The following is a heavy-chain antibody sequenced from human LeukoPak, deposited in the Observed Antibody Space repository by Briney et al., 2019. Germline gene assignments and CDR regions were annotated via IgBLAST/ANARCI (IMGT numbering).Heavy chain of an antibody. Sequence: ASVTVSCKASGYTFTGYYIHWVRQAPGQGLEWMGWVNPNDGGTNYAQKFQGRVTMTWDTSITTAYMELSSLTSDDTAVYYCARDLDSSWTGYFQPWGQGTLDTVSS. CDR2: VNPNDGGT. CDR3: ARDLDSSWTGYFQP. D-gene: IGHD6-13*01. J-gene: IGHJ1*01. CDR1: GYTFTGYY. V-gene: IGHV1-2*02.